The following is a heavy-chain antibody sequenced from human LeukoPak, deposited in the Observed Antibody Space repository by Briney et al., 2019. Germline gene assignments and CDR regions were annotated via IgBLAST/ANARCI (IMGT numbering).Heavy chain of an antibody. Sequence: GGSLRLSCAASGFTFSSYAMHWVRQAPGKGLEWVAVISYDGSNKYYADSVKGRFTISRDNSKNTVYLQMNSLRAEDTAVYYCAKESSYYDSSGYYLAYFHHWGQGTLVTVSS. CDR1: GFTFSSYA. V-gene: IGHV3-30-3*01. D-gene: IGHD3-22*01. CDR2: ISYDGSNK. J-gene: IGHJ1*01. CDR3: AKESSYYDSSGYYLAYFHH.